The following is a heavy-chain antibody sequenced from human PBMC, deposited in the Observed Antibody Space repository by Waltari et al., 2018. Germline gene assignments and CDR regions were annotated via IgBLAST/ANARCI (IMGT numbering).Heavy chain of an antibody. V-gene: IGHV3-15*01. CDR1: GFTFANAW. D-gene: IGHD2-2*01. J-gene: IGHJ4*02. CDR2: RKSKAEGGTK. CDR3: TTEGGRTWPMY. Sequence: EVQLVESGGGLVKPGDSLRLSCVASGFTFANAWINWVRQAPGKGLEWVGRRKSKAEGGTKDYAAPVKGRFAISRDDSKDTAYLQMNSLKTEDTAMYFCTTEGGRTWPMYWGQGTLVTVSS.